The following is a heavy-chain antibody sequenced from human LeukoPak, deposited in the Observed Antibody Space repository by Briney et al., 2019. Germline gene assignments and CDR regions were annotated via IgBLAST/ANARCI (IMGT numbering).Heavy chain of an antibody. D-gene: IGHD1/OR15-1a*01. CDR1: GFTFSSYA. J-gene: IGHJ4*02. CDR3: ARGDGTNLSFDY. CDR2: ISSNGGST. Sequence: GGSLTLSCAASGFTFSSYAKHWVRHAPGEGLEYVSAISSNGGSTYYANSVKGRFTISRDNSKNTLYLQMGSLRAEDMAVYYCARGDGTNLSFDYWGQGTLVTVSS. V-gene: IGHV3-64*01.